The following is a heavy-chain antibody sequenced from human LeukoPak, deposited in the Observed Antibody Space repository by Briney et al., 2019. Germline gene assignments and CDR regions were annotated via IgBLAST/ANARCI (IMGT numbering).Heavy chain of an antibody. V-gene: IGHV3-53*01. CDR2: IYSGGST. CDR3: ARDYGD. J-gene: IGHJ4*02. Sequence: GGPLRLSCAASGFTFDDYGMSCVRQAPGKGLEWVSVIYSGGSTYYADSVKGRFTISRDNSKNTLYLQMNSLRAEDTAVYYCARDYGDWGQGTLATVSS. D-gene: IGHD4-17*01. CDR1: GFTFDDYG.